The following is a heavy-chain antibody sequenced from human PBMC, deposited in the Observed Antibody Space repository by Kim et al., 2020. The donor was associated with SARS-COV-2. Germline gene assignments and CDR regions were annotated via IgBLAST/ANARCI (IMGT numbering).Heavy chain of an antibody. V-gene: IGHV4-34*01. J-gene: IGHJ1*01. CDR2: INHSGST. CDR3: AGRYSSGWYSFREYFQH. CDR1: GGSFSGYY. Sequence: SETLSLTCAVYGGSFSGYYWSWIRQPPGKGLEWIGEINHSGSTNYNPSLKSRVTISVDTSKNQFSLKLSSVTAADTAVYYCAGRYSSGWYSFREYFQHWGQGTLVTVSS. D-gene: IGHD6-19*01.